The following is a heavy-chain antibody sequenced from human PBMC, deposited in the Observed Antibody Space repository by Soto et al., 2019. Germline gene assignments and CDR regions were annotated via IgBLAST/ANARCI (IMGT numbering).Heavy chain of an antibody. CDR1: GYTFTNYG. J-gene: IGHJ6*02. CDR2: ISGYNGNT. V-gene: IGHV1-18*01. Sequence: QVQVVQSGDEVKNPGASVKVSCKASGYTFTNYGFSWVRQAPGQGLEWMGRISGYNGNTKYAEKFQGRVTMNTDTSRSTAHMELRSLRSDDTAVYYCAREGQAPYYYYGMDVLGQGTAVTVSS. CDR3: AREGQAPYYYYGMDV.